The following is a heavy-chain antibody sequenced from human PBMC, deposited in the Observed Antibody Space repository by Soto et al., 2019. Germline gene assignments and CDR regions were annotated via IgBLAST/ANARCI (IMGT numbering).Heavy chain of an antibody. Sequence: GGSLRLSCAASGFTFSSYGMHWVRQAPGKGLEWVAVISYDGSNKYYADSVKGRFTISRDNSKNTLYLQMNSLRAEDTAVYYCANYPYCSSTSCQAYYYYMDVWGKGTTVTVSS. J-gene: IGHJ6*03. CDR2: ISYDGSNK. CDR1: GFTFSSYG. CDR3: ANYPYCSSTSCQAYYYYMDV. D-gene: IGHD2-2*01. V-gene: IGHV3-30*18.